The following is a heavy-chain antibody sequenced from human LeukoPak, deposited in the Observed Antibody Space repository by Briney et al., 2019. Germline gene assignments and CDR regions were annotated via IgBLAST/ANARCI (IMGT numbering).Heavy chain of an antibody. D-gene: IGHD4-17*01. V-gene: IGHV3-21*01. J-gene: IGHJ4*02. CDR2: ISSSSYI. CDR1: GFTFSSYS. Sequence: GGSLRLSCAASGFTFSSYSMNWVRQAPGKGLEWVSSISSSSYIYYADSVKGRFTISRDNAKNSLYLQMNSLRAEDTAVYYCARDDYGDYNFDYWGQGTLVTVSS. CDR3: ARDDYGDYNFDY.